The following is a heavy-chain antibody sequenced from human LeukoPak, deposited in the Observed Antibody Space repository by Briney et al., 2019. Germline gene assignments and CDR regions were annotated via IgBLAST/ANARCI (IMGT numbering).Heavy chain of an antibody. V-gene: IGHV3-48*04. CDR1: GFSFSGYW. CDR2: ISSSGSTI. D-gene: IGHD5-18*01. J-gene: IGHJ6*03. Sequence: GGSLRLSCAASGFSFSGYWMNWLRQAPGKGLEWVSYISSSGSTIYYADSVKGRFTISRDNAKNSLFLQMNSLRAEDTALYYCARDTPMTYYYYMDVWGKGTTVTVSS. CDR3: ARDTPMTYYYYMDV.